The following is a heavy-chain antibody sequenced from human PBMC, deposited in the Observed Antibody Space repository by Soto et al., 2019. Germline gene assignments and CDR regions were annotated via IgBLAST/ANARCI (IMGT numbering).Heavy chain of an antibody. V-gene: IGHV3-11*01. CDR3: ARGYQGAAAGTIDYYYYYGMDV. CDR1: VFTFSDYY. CDR2: ISSSGSTI. D-gene: IGHD6-13*01. J-gene: IGHJ6*02. Sequence: GGSLRLSCAASVFTFSDYYMSWIRQAPGKGLEWVSYISSSGSTIYYADSVKGRFTISRDNAKNSLYLQMNSLRAEDTAVYYCARGYQGAAAGTIDYYYYYGMDVWGQGTTVTVSS.